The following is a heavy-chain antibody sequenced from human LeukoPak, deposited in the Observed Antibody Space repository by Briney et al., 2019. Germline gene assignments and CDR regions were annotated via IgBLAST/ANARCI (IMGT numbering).Heavy chain of an antibody. CDR2: IYPGDSDT. Sequence: GESLKISCKASGYSFSSYWIGWVRQMTGKGLEWMGIIYPGDSDTRYSPSFQGQVTMSVDKSISTAYLQWSSLKASDTAMYYCARLWRPGYSSGWYFDYWGQGTLVTVSS. CDR1: GYSFSSYW. CDR3: ARLWRPGYSSGWYFDY. J-gene: IGHJ4*02. D-gene: IGHD6-19*01. V-gene: IGHV5-51*01.